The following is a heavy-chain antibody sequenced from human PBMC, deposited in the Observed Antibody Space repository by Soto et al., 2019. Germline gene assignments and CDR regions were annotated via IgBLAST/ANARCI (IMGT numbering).Heavy chain of an antibody. D-gene: IGHD6-6*01. Sequence: QITLKESGPPLVNPTQTLTLTCTFSGFSLSTSGVGVGWIRQPPGKALEWLALIYWDDDKRYSPSLKSRLTITKDTSKNQVVLTMTNMDPVDTATYYCAHRPGLAARASFDYWGQGTLVTVSS. CDR1: GFSLSTSGVG. J-gene: IGHJ4*02. CDR3: AHRPGLAARASFDY. V-gene: IGHV2-5*02. CDR2: IYWDDDK.